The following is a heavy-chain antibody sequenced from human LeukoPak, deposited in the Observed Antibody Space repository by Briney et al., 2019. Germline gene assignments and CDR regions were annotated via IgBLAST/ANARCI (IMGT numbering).Heavy chain of an antibody. CDR2: IKQDGSEK. D-gene: IGHD3-16*01. CDR3: AREHSWGDFDY. J-gene: IGHJ4*02. V-gene: IGHV3-7*01. CDR1: GLSFSSYW. Sequence: PGGSLRLSCAASGLSFSSYWMSWVRQAPGKGLEWVANIKQDGSEKYYVDSVKGRFTISRDNAKNSLYLQMNSLRAEDTAVYYCAREHSWGDFDYWGQGTLVTVSS.